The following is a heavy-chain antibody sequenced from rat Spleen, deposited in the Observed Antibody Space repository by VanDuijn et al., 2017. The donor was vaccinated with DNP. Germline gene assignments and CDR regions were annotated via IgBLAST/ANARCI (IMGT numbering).Heavy chain of an antibody. CDR2: IIYDGSST. Sequence: EVQLVESGGGLVQPGRSLKLSCAASGFTFSDYNMAWVRQAPKKGLEWVATIIYDGSSTYYGESVKGRFTISSDNAKSTLYLQMDSLRSEDTATYYCATYGSYGVYWYFDFWGTGTMVTVSS. D-gene: IGHD1-3*01. CDR3: ATYGSYGVYWYFDF. CDR1: GFTFSDYN. V-gene: IGHV5-7*01. J-gene: IGHJ1*01.